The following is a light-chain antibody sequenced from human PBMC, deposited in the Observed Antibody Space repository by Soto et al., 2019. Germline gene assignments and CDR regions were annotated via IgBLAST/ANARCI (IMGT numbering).Light chain of an antibody. J-gene: IGLJ2*01. CDR3: CSYTRSGTLS. V-gene: IGLV1-51*01. CDR1: NSNIGNYY. CDR2: DVH. Sequence: QAVLTQPPSVSAAPGQKVTISCSGSNSNIGNYYVSWYQQFPGAAPKLLIYDVHNRPSGISARFSGSKSGNTASLTISGLQPEDTALYYCCSYTRSGTLSFGGGTQLTVL.